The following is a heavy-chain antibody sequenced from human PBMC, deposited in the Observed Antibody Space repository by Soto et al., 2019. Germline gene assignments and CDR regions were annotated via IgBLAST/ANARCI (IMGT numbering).Heavy chain of an antibody. Sequence: EVQLVESGGDLVQPGRSLRLSCAASGFTFDDYAMHWVRQAPGKGLEWVSGISPDGRTTTYADSVKGRFTISRDNAKSTLYLQMNSLTVEDGAVYYCADSWLPTSYWGPGTLVTVSS. D-gene: IGHD3-10*01. CDR3: ADSWLPTSY. J-gene: IGHJ4*02. CDR2: ISPDGRTT. CDR1: GFTFDDYA. V-gene: IGHV3-9*01.